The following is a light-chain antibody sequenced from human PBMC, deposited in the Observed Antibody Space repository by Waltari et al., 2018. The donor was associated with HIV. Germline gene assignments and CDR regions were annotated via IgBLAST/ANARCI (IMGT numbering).Light chain of an antibody. CDR1: SSNIRPIHD. CDR2: GNS. V-gene: IGLV1-40*01. J-gene: IGLJ2*01. Sequence: QSVLTQPPSVSGAPGQRVTISCTGSSSNIRPIHDVHWYQQVPGTAPKLLIYGNSNRPSGVPDRFSGSKSGTSASLAIAGLQAEDEADYYCQSYDTSLSGVVFGGGTKLTVL. CDR3: QSYDTSLSGVV.